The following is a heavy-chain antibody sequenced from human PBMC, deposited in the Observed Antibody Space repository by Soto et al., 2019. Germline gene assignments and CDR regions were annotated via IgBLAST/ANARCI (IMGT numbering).Heavy chain of an antibody. CDR2: ISYDGSNK. Sequence: PGGSLRLSCAASGFTFSSYAMHWVRQAPGKGLEWMAVISYDGSNKYYADSVKGRFTISRDNSKNTLYLQMNSLGAEDTAVYYCAREPYDFWSGYLYYYGMDVWGQGTTVTVSS. D-gene: IGHD3-3*01. CDR3: AREPYDFWSGYLYYYGMDV. CDR1: GFTFSSYA. V-gene: IGHV3-30-3*01. J-gene: IGHJ6*02.